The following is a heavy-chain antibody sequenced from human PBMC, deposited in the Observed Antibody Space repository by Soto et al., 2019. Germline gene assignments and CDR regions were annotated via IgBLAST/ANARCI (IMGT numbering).Heavy chain of an antibody. Sequence: QVQLEQSGAEVKKPGSSVKVSCKPSGGNFGIYAITWVRQARGQGLRWVGGIIPTVGTTHYAQKFEGRVSITAVEYTGTVYMESSRLTSDDTAIYYCTRDVGAPFSNYDKDVWGQGTTVTVSS. CDR3: TRDVGAPFSNYDKDV. CDR2: IIPTVGTT. V-gene: IGHV1-69*01. CDR1: GGNFGIYA. D-gene: IGHD1-26*01. J-gene: IGHJ6*02.